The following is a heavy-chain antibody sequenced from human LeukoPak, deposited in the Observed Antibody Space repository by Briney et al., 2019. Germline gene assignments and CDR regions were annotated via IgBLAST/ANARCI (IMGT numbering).Heavy chain of an antibody. V-gene: IGHV4-61*02. CDR1: GGSISGGSYY. Sequence: SETLSLTCTVSGGSISGGSYYWSWIRQPAGKGLEWIGRIYTSGSTNYNPSLKSRVTMSVDTSKNQFSLKLSSVTAADTAVYYCARDAQQQWGYFDYWGQGTLVTVSS. D-gene: IGHD6-13*01. CDR2: IYTSGST. CDR3: ARDAQQQWGYFDY. J-gene: IGHJ4*02.